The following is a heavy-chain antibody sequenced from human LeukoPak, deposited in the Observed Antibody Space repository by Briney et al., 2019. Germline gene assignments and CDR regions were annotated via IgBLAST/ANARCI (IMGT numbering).Heavy chain of an antibody. CDR1: GYTFTGYY. CDR3: ATYSSGWQGYYFDY. CDR2: INPNSGDT. Sequence: ASVTVSCKASGYTFTGYYMHWVRQAPGQGLEWMGWINPNSGDTNYAQKFQRRVTMTRDTSISTAYMELSRLRSDDTAVYYCATYSSGWQGYYFDYWGQGTLVTVSS. J-gene: IGHJ4*02. V-gene: IGHV1-2*02. D-gene: IGHD6-19*01.